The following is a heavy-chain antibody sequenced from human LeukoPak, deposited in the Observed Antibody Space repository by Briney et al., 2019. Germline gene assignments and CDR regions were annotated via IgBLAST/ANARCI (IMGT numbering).Heavy chain of an antibody. CDR3: ARFRWLVRPNFPDAFDI. Sequence: GSSVKVSCKASGGTFSSYAISWLRQAPGQGLEWMGGIIPIFGTANYAQKFQGRVTITTDTSTSTAYMELRSLRSDDTAVYYCARFRWLVRPNFPDAFDIWGQGTMVTVSS. CDR1: GGTFSSYA. J-gene: IGHJ3*02. D-gene: IGHD6-19*01. CDR2: IIPIFGTA. V-gene: IGHV1-69*05.